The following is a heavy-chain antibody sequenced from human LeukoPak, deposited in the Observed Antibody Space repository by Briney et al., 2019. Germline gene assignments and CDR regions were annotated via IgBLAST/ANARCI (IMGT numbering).Heavy chain of an antibody. D-gene: IGHD5-18*01. V-gene: IGHV4-39*01. Sequence: PSETLSLTCTVSGGSISSSSYYWGWIRQPPGKGLEWIGSVYYSGSTYYNPSLKSRVTISVDTSKNQFSLKLSSVTAADTAVYYCARGPYNYGHGDYWGQGTLVTVSS. CDR2: VYYSGST. J-gene: IGHJ4*02. CDR1: GGSISSSSYY. CDR3: ARGPYNYGHGDY.